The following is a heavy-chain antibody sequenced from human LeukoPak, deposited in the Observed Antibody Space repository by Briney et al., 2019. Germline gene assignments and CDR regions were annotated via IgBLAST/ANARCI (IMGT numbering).Heavy chain of an antibody. CDR2: KYSRGDT. J-gene: IGHJ5*02. D-gene: IGHD6-13*01. CDR3: ARDAPQVPAAGVLAS. V-gene: IGHV3-53*01. Sequence: PGGSLRLSCAASGFTVSDNYMSWVRQAPGKGLEWVSVKYSRGDTYYADSVKGRFTFSRDISKNTLYLQMNGLRTEDTAMYYCARDAPQVPAAGVLASWGQGTLVTVSS. CDR1: GFTVSDNY.